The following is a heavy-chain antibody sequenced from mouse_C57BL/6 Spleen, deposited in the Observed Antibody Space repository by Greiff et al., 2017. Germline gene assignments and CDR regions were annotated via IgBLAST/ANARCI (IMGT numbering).Heavy chain of an antibody. Sequence: VQLQQSGAELVRPGASVKLSCTASGFNIKDDYMHWVKQRPEQGLEWIGWIDPENGDTEYASKFQGKATITADTSSNTACLQLSSLTSEDTAVYYCTTWGSFAYWGQGTLVTVSA. CDR3: TTWGSFAY. CDR1: GFNIKDDY. J-gene: IGHJ3*01. V-gene: IGHV14-4*01. CDR2: IDPENGDT.